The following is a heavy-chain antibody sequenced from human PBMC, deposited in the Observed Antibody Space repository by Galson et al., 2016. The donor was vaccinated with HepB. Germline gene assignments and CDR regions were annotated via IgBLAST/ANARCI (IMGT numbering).Heavy chain of an antibody. V-gene: IGHV1-46*02. J-gene: IGHJ4*02. CDR1: GYIFNNYH. Sequence: SVKVSCKASGYIFNNYHIHWVRQAPGQGLDWMGMINPRDGSTKYAPSFQGRIRVTRDTSTTTVFMELSGLRPDDTAVYFCARMSQLPEDNWGQGSLVTVSS. CDR3: ARMSQLPEDN. CDR2: INPRDGST.